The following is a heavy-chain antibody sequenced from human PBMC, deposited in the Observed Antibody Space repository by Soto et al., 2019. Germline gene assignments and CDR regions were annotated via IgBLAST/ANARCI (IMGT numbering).Heavy chain of an antibody. CDR3: ARDSLALFDS. D-gene: IGHD5-12*01. J-gene: IGHJ4*02. V-gene: IGHV4-61*01. CDR2: IYSSGST. Sequence: QAQLQESGPGLVKPSETLSLTCTVSDGSVSSGSYYWTWIRKPPGKGLEWIGYIYSSGSTLYNPSLKSRVIISVDQSMNQFSLRLTSVTAADTAVYYCARDSLALFDSWGQGTLVTVSS. CDR1: DGSVSSGSYY.